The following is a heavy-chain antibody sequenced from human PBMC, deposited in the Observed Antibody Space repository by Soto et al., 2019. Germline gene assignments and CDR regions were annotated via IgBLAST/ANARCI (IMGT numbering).Heavy chain of an antibody. CDR2: IYYSGST. J-gene: IGHJ3*02. CDR1: GGSISSCDYY. V-gene: IGHV4-30-4*01. D-gene: IGHD2-15*01. Sequence: SETLSLTCTVSGGSISSCDYYWSWIRQPPGKGLEWIGYIYYSGSTYYNPSLKSRVTISVDTSKNQFSLKLSSVTAADTAVYYCARAGTVVVVAAPDAFDIWGQGTMVTVSS. CDR3: ARAGTVVVVAAPDAFDI.